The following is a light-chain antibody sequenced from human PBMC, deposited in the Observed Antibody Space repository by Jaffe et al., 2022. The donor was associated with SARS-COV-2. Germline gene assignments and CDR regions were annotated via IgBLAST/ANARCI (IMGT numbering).Light chain of an antibody. CDR2: DVS. J-gene: IGLJ3*02. V-gene: IGLV2-14*01. CDR1: SSDVGGYNY. Sequence: QSALTQPASVSGSPGQSITISCTGTSSDVGGYNYVSWYQQHPGKAPKVIIYDVSNRPSGVSNRFSGSKSANTASLTISGLQAEDEADYYCSSYTSSGTRLFGGGTKLTVL. CDR3: SSYTSSGTRL.